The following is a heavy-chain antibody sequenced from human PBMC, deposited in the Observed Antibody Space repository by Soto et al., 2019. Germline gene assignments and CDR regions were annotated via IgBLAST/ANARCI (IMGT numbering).Heavy chain of an antibody. CDR3: AKSTDCTNGVCYSALLPTLSRRPKNWFDP. J-gene: IGHJ5*02. Sequence: GGSLRLSCAASGFTFSSYAMSWVRQAPGKGLEWVSAISGSGGSTYYADSVKGPFTISRDISKNTLYLRMNSLRAGDTALYYCAKSTDCTNGVCYSALLPTLSRRPKNWFDPWGQGTLVTVSS. CDR1: GFTFSSYA. CDR2: ISGSGGST. D-gene: IGHD2-8*01. V-gene: IGHV3-23*01.